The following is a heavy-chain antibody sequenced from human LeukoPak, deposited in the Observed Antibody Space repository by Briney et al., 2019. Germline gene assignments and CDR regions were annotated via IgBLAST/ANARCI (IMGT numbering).Heavy chain of an antibody. CDR1: GGSSSSYY. V-gene: IGHV4-59*08. CDR2: IYYSGST. D-gene: IGHD3-22*01. CDR3: ARVSYYYDSSGYYYWFDY. J-gene: IGHJ4*02. Sequence: SETLSLTCTVSGGSSSSYYWSWLRQPPGKGLEWIGYIYYSGSTNYNPSLKSRVTISVDTSKNQFSLKLSSVTAADTAVYYCARVSYYYDSSGYYYWFDYWGQGTLVTVSS.